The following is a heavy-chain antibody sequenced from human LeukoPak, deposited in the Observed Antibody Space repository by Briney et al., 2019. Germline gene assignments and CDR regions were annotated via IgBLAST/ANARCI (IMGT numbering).Heavy chain of an antibody. Sequence: ASVKVSCKASGYTFTSYYMHWVRQAPGQGLEWMGIINPSGGSTSYAQKFQGRVTMTRDMSTGTVYMELSSLRSEDTAVYYCARDLHCSGGSCSITLTHFDYWGQGTLVTVSS. CDR1: GYTFTSYY. D-gene: IGHD2-15*01. V-gene: IGHV1-46*01. CDR3: ARDLHCSGGSCSITLTHFDY. CDR2: INPSGGST. J-gene: IGHJ4*02.